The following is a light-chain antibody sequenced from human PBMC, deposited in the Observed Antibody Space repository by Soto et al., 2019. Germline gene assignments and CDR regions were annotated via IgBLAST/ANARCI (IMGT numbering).Light chain of an antibody. Sequence: SYELTQPPSVSVAPGKTARITCGGNNIGSESVHWYQQKPGQAPILVISYDSDRPSGIPERFSGSNSGNTATLTITRVEAEDEADYYCQVWHSSSDHRVFGTGTKLTVL. CDR2: YDS. CDR3: QVWHSSSDHRV. V-gene: IGLV3-21*04. CDR1: NIGSES. J-gene: IGLJ1*01.